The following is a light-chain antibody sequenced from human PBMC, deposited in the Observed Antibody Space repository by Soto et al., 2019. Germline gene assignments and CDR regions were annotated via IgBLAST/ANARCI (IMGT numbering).Light chain of an antibody. CDR2: YDD. V-gene: IGLV1-36*01. J-gene: IGLJ1*01. CDR3: AAWDDSLNGYV. Sequence: QSVLTQPPSVSEAPRQRVTISCSGSSSNIGNNAVNWYQQLPGKAPKLLIYYDDLLPSGVSDRFSGSKSGTSASLAIRGLQSEDEADYYCAAWDDSLNGYVFGTGTKVTV. CDR1: SSNIGNNA.